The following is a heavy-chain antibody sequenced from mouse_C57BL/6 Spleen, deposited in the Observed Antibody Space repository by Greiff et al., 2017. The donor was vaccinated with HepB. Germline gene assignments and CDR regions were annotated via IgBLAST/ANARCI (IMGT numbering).Heavy chain of an antibody. V-gene: IGHV5-17*01. Sequence: EVKLMESGGGLVKPGGSLKLSCAASGFTFSDYGMHWVRQAPEKGLEWVAYISGGSSTIYYADTVKGRFTISRDNATNTLFLQMTSLRSEDTAMYYCARGDHYDGSRDYAMDYWGQGTSVTVSS. CDR2: ISGGSSTI. D-gene: IGHD1-1*01. CDR1: GFTFSDYG. CDR3: ARGDHYDGSRDYAMDY. J-gene: IGHJ4*01.